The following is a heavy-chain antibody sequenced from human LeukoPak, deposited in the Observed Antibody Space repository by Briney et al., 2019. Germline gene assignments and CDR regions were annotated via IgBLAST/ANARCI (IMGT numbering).Heavy chain of an antibody. D-gene: IGHD3-22*01. J-gene: IGHJ4*02. CDR2: IYSGGST. Sequence: AGGSLRLSCAASGFTVSSNYMSWVRQAPGKGLEWVSVIYSGGSTYYADSVKGRFTISRDNSKNTLYLQMNSLRAEDTAVYYCARGEGYYDSSGYYPGCLYWGQRTLVTVSS. CDR1: GFTVSSNY. CDR3: ARGEGYYDSSGYYPGCLY. V-gene: IGHV3-53*01.